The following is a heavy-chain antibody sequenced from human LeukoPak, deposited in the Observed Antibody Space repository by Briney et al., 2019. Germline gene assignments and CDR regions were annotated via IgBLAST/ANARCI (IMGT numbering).Heavy chain of an antibody. V-gene: IGHV1-69*13. Sequence: SVKVSCKASGGTFSSYAISWVRQAPGQGLEWMGGIIPIFGTANYAQKFQGRVTITADESTSTAYMELSSLRSEDTAVYYCAWFNYYYDSSGYYLEDDYWGQGTLVTVSS. CDR2: IIPIFGTA. J-gene: IGHJ4*02. CDR1: GGTFSSYA. D-gene: IGHD3-22*01. CDR3: AWFNYYYDSSGYYLEDDY.